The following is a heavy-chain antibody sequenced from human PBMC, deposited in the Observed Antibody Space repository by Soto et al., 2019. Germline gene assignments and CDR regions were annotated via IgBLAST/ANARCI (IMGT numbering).Heavy chain of an antibody. CDR3: AKEKISTSCCNWFDP. Sequence: PGGSLRLSCAAPGFTVSSNYMSWVRQAPGKGLEWVSVIYSGGSTYYADSVKGRFTISRDNSKNTLYLQMNSLRAEDTAVYYCAKEKISTSCCNWFDPWGQGTLVTVSS. V-gene: IGHV3-66*01. CDR2: IYSGGST. CDR1: GFTVSSNY. D-gene: IGHD2-2*01. J-gene: IGHJ5*02.